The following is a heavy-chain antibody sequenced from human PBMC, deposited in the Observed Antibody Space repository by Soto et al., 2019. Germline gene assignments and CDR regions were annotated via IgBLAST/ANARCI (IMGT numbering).Heavy chain of an antibody. J-gene: IGHJ4*02. D-gene: IGHD2-21*02. Sequence: GGSLRLSCAASGFTFSSYAMSWVRQAPGKGLEWVSAISGSGGSTYYADSVKGRFTISRDNSKNTLYLQMNSLRAEDTAVYYCAKSSLNIVVVTSTKDWGQGTLVTAPQ. CDR2: ISGSGGST. CDR3: AKSSLNIVVVTSTKD. CDR1: GFTFSSYA. V-gene: IGHV3-23*01.